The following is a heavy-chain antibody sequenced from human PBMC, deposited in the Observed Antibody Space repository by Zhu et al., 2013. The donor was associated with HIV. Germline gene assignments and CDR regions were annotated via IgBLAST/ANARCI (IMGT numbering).Heavy chain of an antibody. V-gene: IGHV1-2*02. CDR1: AYTFTGNY. CDR3: ARAPYDAFDI. Sequence: QVQLVQSGAEVKKPGASVKVSCRASAYTFTGNYINWVRQVPGQGLEWIGWINPNSGGTNYAQKFQGRVTMTRDTSITTAYMELRRLKSDDTAIYYCARAPYDAFDIWGQGTMVTVSS. J-gene: IGHJ3*02. CDR2: INPNSGGT.